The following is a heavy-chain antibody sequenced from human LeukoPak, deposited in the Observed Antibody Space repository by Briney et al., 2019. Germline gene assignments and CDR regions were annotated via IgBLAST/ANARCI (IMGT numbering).Heavy chain of an antibody. V-gene: IGHV4-59*01. CDR2: TYYRGST. CDR1: GDSLSYFY. D-gene: IGHD3-10*01. J-gene: IGHJ5*02. Sequence: SETLSLTCSVSGDSLSYFYWSSIRQPPGKGLEWLGYTYYRGSTNYNPSLKSRVAISVDTSKNQFSLKLSSVTAADTAVYYCARNYYGSGSQGSVTNWFDPWGQGTLVTVSS. CDR3: ARNYYGSGSQGSVTNWFDP.